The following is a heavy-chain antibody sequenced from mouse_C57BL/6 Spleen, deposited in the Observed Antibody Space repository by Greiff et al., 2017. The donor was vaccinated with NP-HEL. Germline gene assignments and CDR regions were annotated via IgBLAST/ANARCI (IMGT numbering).Heavy chain of an antibody. V-gene: IGHV1-18*01. CDR3: ARTEDYLYYFDY. CDR1: GYTFTDYN. CDR2: INPNNGGT. Sequence: VQLKQSGPELVKPGASVKIPCKASGYTFTDYNMDWVKQSHGKSLEWIGDINPNNGGTIYNQKFKGKATLTVDKSSSTAYMELRSLTSEDTAVYYCARTEDYLYYFDYWGQGTTLTVSS. J-gene: IGHJ2*01. D-gene: IGHD1-1*01.